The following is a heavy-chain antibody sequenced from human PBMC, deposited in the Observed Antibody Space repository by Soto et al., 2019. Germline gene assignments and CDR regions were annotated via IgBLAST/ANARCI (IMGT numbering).Heavy chain of an antibody. CDR2: ISGSGGST. CDR1: GCTSSSYA. Sequence: PGGFLRLSCAASGCTSSSYAMSWVRQAPGKGLEWVSAISGSGGSTYYADSVKGRFTISRDNSKNTPYLQMNSLRAEDTAVYYCAKDLSPYYDIWSPMPTSDAFDIWGQGTMVTVSS. CDR3: AKDLSPYYDIWSPMPTSDAFDI. J-gene: IGHJ3*02. D-gene: IGHD3-3*01. V-gene: IGHV3-23*01.